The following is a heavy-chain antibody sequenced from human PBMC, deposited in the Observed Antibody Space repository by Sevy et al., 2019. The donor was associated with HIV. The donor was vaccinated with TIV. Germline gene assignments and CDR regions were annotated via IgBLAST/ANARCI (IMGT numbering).Heavy chain of an antibody. V-gene: IGHV3-66*02. CDR3: VSLFLSYRSGWSYFDY. CDR1: GFTVNDKY. CDR2: IFSSGST. D-gene: IGHD6-19*01. Sequence: GGSLRLSCAISGFTVNDKYIIWVRQAPGKGLEWVSVIFSSGSTYYADSAKGRFTISRDNSKNTVDLQMNSVRAEDTAVYYCVSLFLSYRSGWSYFDYWAREPWSPSSQ. J-gene: IGHJ4*02.